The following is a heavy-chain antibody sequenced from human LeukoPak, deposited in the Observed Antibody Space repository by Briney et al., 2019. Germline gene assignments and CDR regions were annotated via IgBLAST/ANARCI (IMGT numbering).Heavy chain of an antibody. CDR2: IHHSGST. CDR1: GYSISTGYY. V-gene: IGHV4-38-2*02. J-gene: IGHJ4*02. D-gene: IGHD2-2*01. Sequence: PSETLSLTCAVPGYSISTGYYWAWIRQPPGKGLEWIGSIHHSGSTYYNPSLKSRVNISVDTSKNHFSLNLNSVIVADKAVYYCARDLGTSPTLSSWGQGTLVIVSS. CDR3: ARDLGTSPTLSS.